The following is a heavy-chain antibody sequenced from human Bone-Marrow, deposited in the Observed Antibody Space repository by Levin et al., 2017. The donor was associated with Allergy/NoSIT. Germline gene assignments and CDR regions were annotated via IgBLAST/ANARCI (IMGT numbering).Heavy chain of an antibody. CDR2: MSYDGTIQ. V-gene: IGHV3-30*04. CDR3: AREWSLVAGTDH. J-gene: IGHJ4*02. Sequence: GESLKISCVTSGFSFNKFAMHWVRQAPSRGLEWVSFMSYDGTIQHYAESVKGRFTISRDNSKNTLYLQMNSLRPEDTGVYYCAREWSLVAGTDHWGQGSLVTVSS. D-gene: IGHD6-19*01. CDR1: GFSFNKFA.